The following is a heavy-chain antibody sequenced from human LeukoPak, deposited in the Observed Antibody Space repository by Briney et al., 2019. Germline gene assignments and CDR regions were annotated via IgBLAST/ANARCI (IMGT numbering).Heavy chain of an antibody. V-gene: IGHV3-30-3*01. CDR2: ISYDGSNK. J-gene: IGHJ4*02. CDR3: ARVDCSGGSCYLRPFDY. Sequence: PGGSLRLSCAATGFTFSSYALHWVRQAPGKGLEWVAVISYDGSNKYYADSVRGRFTISRDNSKNTLYLQMNSLRVEDTAVYHCARVDCSGGSCYLRPFDYWGQGTLVTVSS. CDR1: GFTFSSYA. D-gene: IGHD2-15*01.